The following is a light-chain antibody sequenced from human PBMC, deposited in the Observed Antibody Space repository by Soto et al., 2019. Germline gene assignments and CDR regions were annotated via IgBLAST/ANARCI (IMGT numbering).Light chain of an antibody. CDR2: EVN. V-gene: IGLV2-18*01. J-gene: IGLJ1*01. CDR1: SSDVGSYNR. Sequence: QSALTQHPSVSGSPGESVTISCTGTSSDVGSYNRLSWYQQPPGTAPKLIMYEVNTRPSGVPDRFSGSKSGSTASLTISGLQAEDEADYYCSLYISGSTYVFGTGTKLTVL. CDR3: SLYISGSTYV.